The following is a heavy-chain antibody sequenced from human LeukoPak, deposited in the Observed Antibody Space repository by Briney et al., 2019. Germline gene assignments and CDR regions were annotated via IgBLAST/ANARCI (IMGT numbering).Heavy chain of an antibody. J-gene: IGHJ3*02. CDR3: ATGKAIIGSDAFDM. D-gene: IGHD3-3*01. Sequence: ASLKVSCKVSGYTLTELSMHWVRQAPGKGLEWMGGFDPEDGETIYAQKFQGRVTMTEDTSTYTAYMELSSLRSEDTAVYYCATGKAIIGSDAFDMWGEGTMVTVS. V-gene: IGHV1-24*01. CDR2: FDPEDGET. CDR1: GYTLTELS.